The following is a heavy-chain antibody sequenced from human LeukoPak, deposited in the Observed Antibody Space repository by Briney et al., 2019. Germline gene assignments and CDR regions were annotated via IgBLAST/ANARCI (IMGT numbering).Heavy chain of an antibody. V-gene: IGHV4-34*01. CDR2: INHSGST. CDR3: ARLYPGYHDSSGYYAYYYYYGMDV. D-gene: IGHD3-22*01. J-gene: IGHJ6*02. Sequence: SETLSLTCAVYGGSFSGYYWSWIRQPPGKGLEWIGEINHSGSTNYNPSLKSRVTISVDTSKNQFSLKLSSVTAADTAVYYCARLYPGYHDSSGYYAYYYYYGMDVWGQGTTVTVSS. CDR1: GGSFSGYY.